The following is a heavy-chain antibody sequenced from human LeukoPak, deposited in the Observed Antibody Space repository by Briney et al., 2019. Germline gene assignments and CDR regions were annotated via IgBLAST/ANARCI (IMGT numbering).Heavy chain of an antibody. Sequence: SETLSLTCIVSGYSITSGYYWGRIRQPPGKGLEWIGSIYHSGDTYYNPSLKSRVTISVDTSKNQFSLKLDSVTAADTAVYYCARDPYDILTGPYYFDYWGQGTLVTVSS. D-gene: IGHD3-9*01. CDR2: IYHSGDT. J-gene: IGHJ4*02. V-gene: IGHV4-38-2*02. CDR3: ARDPYDILTGPYYFDY. CDR1: GYSITSGYY.